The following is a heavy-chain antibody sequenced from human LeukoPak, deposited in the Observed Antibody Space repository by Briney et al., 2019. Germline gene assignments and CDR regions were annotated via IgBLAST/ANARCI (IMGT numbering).Heavy chain of an antibody. V-gene: IGHV4-31*11. CDR1: GGSISSGGYS. D-gene: IGHD4-11*01. CDR3: ARYYTDYSNYFGVDY. CDR2: IYYSGST. J-gene: IGHJ4*02. Sequence: SETLSLTCAVSGGSISSGGYSWSWIRQPPGKGLEWIGNIYYSGSTFYNPSLKSRLTISVGTSKNQFSLKLSSVTAADTAVYYCARYYTDYSNYFGVDYWGQGTLVTVSS.